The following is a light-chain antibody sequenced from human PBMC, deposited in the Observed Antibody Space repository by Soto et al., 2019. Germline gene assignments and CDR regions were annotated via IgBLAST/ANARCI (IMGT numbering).Light chain of an antibody. CDR1: QSVNNN. Sequence: EIVMTQSPATLSVSPGDRATLSCRASQSVNNNLAWYQQKPGQAPRLLIYGASTRATGLPARFSGSGSGTEFTLTISSLQSEDFAVYYCKHYHNWPPETFGQVIKVDIX. CDR3: KHYHNWPPET. CDR2: GAS. J-gene: IGKJ1*01. V-gene: IGKV3-15*01.